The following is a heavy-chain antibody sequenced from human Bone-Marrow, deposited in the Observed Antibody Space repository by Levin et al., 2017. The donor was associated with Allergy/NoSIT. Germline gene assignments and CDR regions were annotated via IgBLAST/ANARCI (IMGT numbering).Heavy chain of an antibody. J-gene: IGHJ6*03. V-gene: IGHV3-23*01. Sequence: PGGSLRLSCAASGFSFTSYAMTWVRQAPGKGLEWVSAISGTGGSTYYADSVKGRFTISRDNSKNTLYLQINNLRAEDTAVYYCAKCPAYYYYMDVWGKGTTVTVSS. D-gene: IGHD2-2*01. CDR1: GFSFTSYA. CDR2: ISGTGGST. CDR3: AKCPAYYYYMDV.